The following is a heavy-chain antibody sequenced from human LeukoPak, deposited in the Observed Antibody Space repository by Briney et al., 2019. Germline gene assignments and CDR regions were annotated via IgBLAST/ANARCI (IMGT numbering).Heavy chain of an antibody. CDR3: ARAYSGYTYGYHY. CDR1: GGSISSGGYY. V-gene: IGHV4-31*03. Sequence: SQTLSLTCTVSGGSISSGGYYWNWIRQRPGKALEWIGNIFYSGRTYYNPSLRSRVAISVDTSKNQFSLKLSSVTAADTAVYYCARAYSGYTYGYHYWGQGTLVTVSS. D-gene: IGHD5-18*01. J-gene: IGHJ4*02. CDR2: IFYSGRT.